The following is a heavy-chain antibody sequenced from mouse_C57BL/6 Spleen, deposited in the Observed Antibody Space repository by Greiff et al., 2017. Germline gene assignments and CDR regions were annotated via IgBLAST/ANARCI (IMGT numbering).Heavy chain of an antibody. CDR3: AREDYSNWFDY. D-gene: IGHD2-5*01. Sequence: EVKLVESGGGLVKPGGSLKLSCAASGFTFSSYAMSWVRQTPEKRLEWVATISDGGSYTYYPDNVKGRFTISRDNAKNNLYLQMSHLKSEDTAMYYCAREDYSNWFDYWGQGTTLTVSS. CDR2: ISDGGSYT. J-gene: IGHJ2*01. V-gene: IGHV5-4*01. CDR1: GFTFSSYA.